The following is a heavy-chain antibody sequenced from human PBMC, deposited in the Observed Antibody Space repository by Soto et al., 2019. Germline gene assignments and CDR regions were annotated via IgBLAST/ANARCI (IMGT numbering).Heavy chain of an antibody. J-gene: IGHJ6*02. D-gene: IGHD7-27*01. CDR1: GYTLSTNG. CDR3: ARGAGAVDV. V-gene: IGHV1-18*01. Sequence: QVQLVQSGAEVKKPGASVKVSCKASGYTLSTNGFPWVRQAPGQGLEWMGWISTYNGYTDCAQKFQGRVTMTTDTSTSTAYMELTSLRSDDTAVYYCARGAGAVDVWGQGTTVTVSS. CDR2: ISTYNGYT.